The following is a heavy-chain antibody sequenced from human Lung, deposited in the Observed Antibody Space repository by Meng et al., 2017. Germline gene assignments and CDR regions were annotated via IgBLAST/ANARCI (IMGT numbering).Heavy chain of an antibody. Sequence: HVQLLQSGAEVKTTGASAQLSCMASGYTFTNYAIHWVRQAPGQRLEWMGWITAGNGNTKYSQKFQGRVTIIRDTSASTVYMELSSLRSEDTAVYYCARGDQPWPHRFDPWGQGTLVTVSS. CDR2: ITAGNGNT. J-gene: IGHJ5*02. D-gene: IGHD6-19*01. V-gene: IGHV1-3*01. CDR1: GYTFTNYA. CDR3: ARGDQPWPHRFDP.